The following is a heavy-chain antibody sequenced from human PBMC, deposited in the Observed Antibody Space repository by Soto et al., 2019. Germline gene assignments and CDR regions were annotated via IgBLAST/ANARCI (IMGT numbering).Heavy chain of an antibody. V-gene: IGHV4-30-2*01. Sequence: SETLSLTCAVSGGSISSGGYSWSWIRQPPGKGLEWIGYIYHSGSTYYNPSLKSRVTISVDRSKNQFSLKLSSVTAADTAVYYCARGNDYDDYLFDFCGQGTLVTVSS. CDR3: ARGNDYDDYLFDF. D-gene: IGHD4-17*01. CDR2: IYHSGST. J-gene: IGHJ4*02. CDR1: GGSISSGGYS.